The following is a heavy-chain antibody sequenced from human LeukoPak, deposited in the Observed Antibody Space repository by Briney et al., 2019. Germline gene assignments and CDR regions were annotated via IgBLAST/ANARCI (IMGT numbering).Heavy chain of an antibody. CDR3: ARDGLGYSSSWYLGYNWFDP. CDR2: ISSSSSTI. Sequence: GGSLRLSCAASGFTFSSYSMNWVRQAPGKGLEWVSYISSSSSTIYYADSVKGRFTISRDNAKNSLYLQMNSLRDEDTAVYYCARDGLGYSSSWYLGYNWFDPWGQGTLVTVSS. V-gene: IGHV3-48*02. CDR1: GFTFSSYS. J-gene: IGHJ5*02. D-gene: IGHD6-13*01.